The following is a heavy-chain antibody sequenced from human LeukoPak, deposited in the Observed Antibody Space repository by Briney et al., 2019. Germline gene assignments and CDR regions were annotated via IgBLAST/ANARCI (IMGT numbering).Heavy chain of an antibody. J-gene: IGHJ3*02. CDR3: ATPRDGDYQNDAFDI. V-gene: IGHV1-58*02. CDR1: GFTFTSSA. CDR2: IVVGSGNT. Sequence: ASVKVSCKASGFTFTSSAMQWVRQARGQRLEWIGWIVVGSGNTNYAQKFQERVTITRDMSTSTAYMELNSLRSEDTAVYYCATPRDGDYQNDAFDIWGQGTMVTVSS. D-gene: IGHD4-17*01.